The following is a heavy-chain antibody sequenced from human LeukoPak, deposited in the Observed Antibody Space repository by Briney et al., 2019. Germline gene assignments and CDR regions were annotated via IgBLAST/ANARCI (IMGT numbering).Heavy chain of an antibody. CDR1: VYTFTSYG. D-gene: IGHD3-9*01. J-gene: IGHJ5*02. CDR2: ISAYNGNT. Sequence: GASVTVSFKCSVYTFTSYGISWVGQAPGQGREGMGWISAYNGNTNYAQKLQGRVTMTTDTSTSTAYMELRSLRSDDTAVYYCAYLRARSHNWFDPWGQGTLVTVSS. V-gene: IGHV1-18*04. CDR3: AYLRARSHNWFDP.